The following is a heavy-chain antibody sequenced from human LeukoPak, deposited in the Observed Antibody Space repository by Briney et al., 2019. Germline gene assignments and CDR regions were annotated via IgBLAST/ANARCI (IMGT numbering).Heavy chain of an antibody. J-gene: IGHJ6*03. D-gene: IGHD2-8*02. CDR1: GGTFSVYP. Sequence: ASVKVSCKASGGTFSVYPVSWVRQAPGQGLEWMGRIIPLFGTANYAQKFEGRVTISADEPTGTAYMELTSLRSEDTAVYYCTRDSWSQIDYYYYMDVWGKGTTDIVFS. V-gene: IGHV1-69*13. CDR2: IIPLFGTA. CDR3: TRDSWSQIDYYYYMDV.